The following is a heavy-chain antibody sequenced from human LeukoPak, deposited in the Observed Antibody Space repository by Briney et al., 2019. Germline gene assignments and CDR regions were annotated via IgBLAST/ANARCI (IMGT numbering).Heavy chain of an antibody. CDR1: GFTFSSYG. Sequence: GGSLRLSCAASGFTFSSYGMSWVRQAPGKGLEWVSAISGSGGSTYYADPVKGRFTISRDNSKNTLYLQMNSLRAEDTAVYYCAELGITMIGGVWGKGTTVTISS. CDR2: ISGSGGST. V-gene: IGHV3-23*01. J-gene: IGHJ6*04. CDR3: AELGITMIGGV. D-gene: IGHD3-10*02.